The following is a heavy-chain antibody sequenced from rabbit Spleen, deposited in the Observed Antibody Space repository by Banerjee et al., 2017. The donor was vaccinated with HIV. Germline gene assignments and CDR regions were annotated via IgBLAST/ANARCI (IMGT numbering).Heavy chain of an antibody. D-gene: IGHD2-1*01. CDR3: ARYGDSDGEINL. CDR1: GFTLSSYW. J-gene: IGHJ4*01. Sequence: QEQLVESGGGLVKPGGTLTLSCKPSGFTLSSYWMCWVRQAPGKGLEWVACIYAASSGSTYYANWAKGRVTISKTSSTTVTLQMTSLTAADTATYFCARYGDSDGEINLWGPGTLVTVS. CDR2: IYAASSGST. V-gene: IGHV1S45*01.